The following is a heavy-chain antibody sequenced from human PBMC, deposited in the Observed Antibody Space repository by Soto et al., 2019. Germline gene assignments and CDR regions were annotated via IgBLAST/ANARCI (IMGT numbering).Heavy chain of an antibody. CDR3: ASQSGGSAHSYDAFDI. CDR2: NIPIFGTA. V-gene: IGHV1-69*13. D-gene: IGHD2-15*01. CDR1: GGTFSSYA. J-gene: IGHJ3*02. Sequence: ASVKVSCKASGGTFSSYAISWVRQAPGQGLEWMGGNIPIFGTANYAQKFQGRVTITADESTSTAYMELSSLRSEDTAVYYCASQSGGSAHSYDAFDIWGQGTMVTVSS.